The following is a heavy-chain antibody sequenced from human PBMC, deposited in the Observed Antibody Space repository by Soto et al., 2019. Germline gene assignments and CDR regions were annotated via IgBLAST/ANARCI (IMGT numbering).Heavy chain of an antibody. V-gene: IGHV5-51*01. Sequence: GESLKISCKGSGYSFTSYWIGWVRQMTGKGLEWMGIIYPGDSDTRYSPSFQGQVTISADKSISTAYLQWSSLKASDTAMYYCARGVPYYYDSSGSNWLDPWGQGTLVTVSS. CDR2: IYPGDSDT. CDR1: GYSFTSYW. CDR3: ARGVPYYYDSSGSNWLDP. D-gene: IGHD3-22*01. J-gene: IGHJ5*02.